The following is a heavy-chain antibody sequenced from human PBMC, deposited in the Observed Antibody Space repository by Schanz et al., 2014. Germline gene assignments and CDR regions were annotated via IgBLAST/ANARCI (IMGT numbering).Heavy chain of an antibody. Sequence: QVQLLQSGAEVKKPGASMKVSCKASGYTFTTYYMLWVRQAPGQGLEWMGIINPSGGSTRYGQKFQGRIAVTTDTSTSTVYLELSSLRSDDTAVYYCARDRLECGAECYSVEVFEIWGQGTLVIVSS. CDR1: GYTFTTYY. CDR3: ARDRLECGAECYSVEVFEI. D-gene: IGHD2-21*01. CDR2: INPSGGST. J-gene: IGHJ4*02. V-gene: IGHV1-46*01.